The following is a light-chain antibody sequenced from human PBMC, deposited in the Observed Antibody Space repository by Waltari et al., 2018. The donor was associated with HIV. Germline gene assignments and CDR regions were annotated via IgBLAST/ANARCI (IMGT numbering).Light chain of an antibody. J-gene: IGLJ2*01. CDR1: SSDFGSLTL. Sequence: QSALPQPTSVLASPGQSTTISSPGTSSDFGSLTLVSCSQHSPDKVPKRIIYEDSRRPSGVSHRFTASKSGNTASLTNSGLQAEDEAVYYCCSYAGGSTLIFGGGTKLTVL. CDR2: EDS. V-gene: IGLV2-23*01. CDR3: CSYAGGSTLI.